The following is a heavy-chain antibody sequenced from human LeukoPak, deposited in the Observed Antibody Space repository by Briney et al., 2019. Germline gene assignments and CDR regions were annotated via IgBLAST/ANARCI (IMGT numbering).Heavy chain of an antibody. D-gene: IGHD2-2*01. CDR1: GGSISSSSYY. J-gene: IGHJ6*03. V-gene: IGHV4-39*07. CDR2: IYYSGST. Sequence: SETLPLTCTVSGGSISSSSYYWGWIRHPPGKGLEWIGSIYYSGSTYYSPSLKSRVTISVDTSKNQFSLKLSSVIAADTAVYYCARTTEGYCSSASCFGFSYSYYMDVWGKGTTVTISS. CDR3: ARTTEGYCSSASCFGFSYSYYMDV.